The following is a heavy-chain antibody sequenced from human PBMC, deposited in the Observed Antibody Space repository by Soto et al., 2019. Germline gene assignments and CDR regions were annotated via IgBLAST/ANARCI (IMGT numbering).Heavy chain of an antibody. V-gene: IGHV4-34*02. Sequence: QVQLQQWGAGLLRPSETLSLMCAVYGGSFSGYYWSWIRQSPGKGLEWLGEIDHSGSTNLNPSLKSRVTISVDTSKYQFSLRVNAVTAADTAVYYCARGRPIPEVDILTTSSFDYWGQGTLVTVSS. CDR3: ARGRPIPEVDILTTSSFDY. J-gene: IGHJ4*02. D-gene: IGHD3-9*01. CDR2: IDHSGST. CDR1: GGSFSGYY.